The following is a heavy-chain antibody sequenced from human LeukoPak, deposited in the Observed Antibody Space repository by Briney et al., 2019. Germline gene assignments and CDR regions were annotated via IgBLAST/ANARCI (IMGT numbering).Heavy chain of an antibody. Sequence: PGGSLRLSCAASGFTFSCYEMNWVRQAPGKGREWVSYISSSGSTIYYADSVKGRFTISRDNAKNSLYLQMNSLRAEDTAVYYCARVSLTAWYYYYMDVWGKGTTVTVSS. V-gene: IGHV3-48*03. CDR3: ARVSLTAWYYYYMDV. J-gene: IGHJ6*03. CDR1: GFTFSCYE. CDR2: ISSSGSTI.